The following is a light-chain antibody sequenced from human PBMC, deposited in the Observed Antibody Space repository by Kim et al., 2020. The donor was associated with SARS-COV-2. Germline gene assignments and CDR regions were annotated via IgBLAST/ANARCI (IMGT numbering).Light chain of an antibody. CDR1: QSVLNSYSNKNH. V-gene: IGKV4-1*01. Sequence: DIVMTQSPDSLAVSLGERATITCKSSQSVLNSYSNKNHLAWYQQKPGQPPRLLIYWASTRESGVPDRFSGSGSGTDFTLTVSSLQAEDVAVYFCQHYYAIPPYTFGQGTKLEIK. CDR3: QHYYAIPPYT. CDR2: WAS. J-gene: IGKJ2*01.